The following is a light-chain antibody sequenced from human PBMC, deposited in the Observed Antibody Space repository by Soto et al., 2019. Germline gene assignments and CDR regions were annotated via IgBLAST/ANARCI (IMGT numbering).Light chain of an antibody. V-gene: IGKV3-20*01. J-gene: IGKJ1*01. CDR2: DVS. CDR3: QQYGISPT. Sequence: EIVLTQSPGTLSLSPGERATLSCRSSHSVSSNYLAWYQQKPGQAPRLLIYDVSSRATGIPDRFSGSGSGTDLPLTISRLGPVDFAVYYCQQYGISPTFGQGTKVEIK. CDR1: HSVSSNY.